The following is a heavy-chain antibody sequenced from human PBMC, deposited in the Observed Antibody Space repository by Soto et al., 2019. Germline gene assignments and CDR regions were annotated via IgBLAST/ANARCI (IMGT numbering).Heavy chain of an antibody. CDR1: GASISSYF. J-gene: IGHJ3*02. CDR2: ICTSGST. Sequence: SETLSLTCTVSGASISSYFWSWIRQPAGKGLEWIGRICTSGSTDYNPSLESRVTMSVDTSKKQVSLKLTSVTAADTAVYYCARLDTMIVVVITPVAFDIWGQGTMVTVSS. D-gene: IGHD3-22*01. CDR3: ARLDTMIVVVITPVAFDI. V-gene: IGHV4-4*07.